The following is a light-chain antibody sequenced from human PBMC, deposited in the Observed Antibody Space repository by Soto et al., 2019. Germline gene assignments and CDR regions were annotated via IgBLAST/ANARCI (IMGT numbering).Light chain of an antibody. CDR1: QSISSW. Sequence: DIQMTQSPSTLSASVGDRVTITCRASQSISSWLAWYQQKPGKAPNLLIYQASSLESGVPSRFGGSGSGTGFTLTISRLQPDEFATYYCQQYNSYSRTFGQGTKVEI. J-gene: IGKJ1*01. CDR2: QAS. V-gene: IGKV1-5*03. CDR3: QQYNSYSRT.